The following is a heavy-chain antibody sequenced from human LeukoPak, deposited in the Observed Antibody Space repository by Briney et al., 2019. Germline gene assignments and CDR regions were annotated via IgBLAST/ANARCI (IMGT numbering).Heavy chain of an antibody. Sequence: ASVKVSCKASGYTFTNHYMHWVRQAPGQGLEWMGWINPNSGGTNYAQKFQGRVTMTRDTSISTAYMELSRLRSDDTAMYYCARVAYCNIGVCVNFDYWGQGTPVTVSS. CDR2: INPNSGGT. D-gene: IGHD2-8*01. CDR3: ARVAYCNIGVCVNFDY. CDR1: GYTFTNHY. V-gene: IGHV1-2*02. J-gene: IGHJ4*02.